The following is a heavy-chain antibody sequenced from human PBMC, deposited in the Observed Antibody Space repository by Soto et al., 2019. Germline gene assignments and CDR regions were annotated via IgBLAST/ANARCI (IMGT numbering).Heavy chain of an antibody. J-gene: IGHJ4*02. D-gene: IGHD3-10*01. CDR3: AREVRRSNQFDH. CDR1: GYTLTELS. Sequence: ASVKVSCKVSGYTLTELSIHWVRQAPGEGLEWMGGFDLENGETIYAQRFQGRVTMTEESSADTPYMELSSLRSEGTAVYYCAREVRRSNQFDHWGQGTMVTVSS. V-gene: IGHV1-24*01. CDR2: FDLENGET.